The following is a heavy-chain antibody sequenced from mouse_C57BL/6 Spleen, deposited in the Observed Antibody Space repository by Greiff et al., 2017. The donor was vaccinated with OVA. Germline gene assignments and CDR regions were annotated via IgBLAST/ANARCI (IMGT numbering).Heavy chain of an antibody. CDR2: IRNKANGYTT. J-gene: IGHJ3*01. D-gene: IGHD3-2*02. Sequence: EVKLMESGGGLVQPGGSLSLSCAASGFTFTDYYMSWVRQPPGKALEWLGFIRNKANGYTTEYSASVKGRFTISRDNSRSILYLQMNALRAEDSATYYCARYDSGYGFAYWGQGTLVTVSA. V-gene: IGHV7-3*01. CDR3: ARYDSGYGFAY. CDR1: GFTFTDYY.